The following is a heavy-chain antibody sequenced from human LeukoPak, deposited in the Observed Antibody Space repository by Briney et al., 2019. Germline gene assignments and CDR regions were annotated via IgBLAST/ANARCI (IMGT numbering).Heavy chain of an antibody. D-gene: IGHD3-22*01. J-gene: IGHJ4*02. CDR3: ASLSYDSSGYYHDY. CDR1: GGSISSYY. Sequence: SETLSLTCTVSGGSISSYYWSWIRQPPGKGLEWIGYIYYSGSTNYNPSLKSRVTISVDTSKNQFSLKLSSVTAADTAVYYCASLSYDSSGYYHDYWGQGTLVTVSS. CDR2: IYYSGST. V-gene: IGHV4-59*08.